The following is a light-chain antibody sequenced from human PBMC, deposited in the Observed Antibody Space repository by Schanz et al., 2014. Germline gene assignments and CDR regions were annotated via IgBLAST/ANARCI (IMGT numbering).Light chain of an antibody. Sequence: QSVLTQPPSVSAAPGQWVTISCSGTTSNIGSNYVSWYQQLPRTAPKLLIYDNDKRPSGVPDRFSGSKSGTSASLAISGLQSEDEADYFCASWDDSLNGVVFGGGTKLTVL. CDR1: TSNIGSNY. CDR3: ASWDDSLNGVV. V-gene: IGLV1-51*01. J-gene: IGLJ2*01. CDR2: DND.